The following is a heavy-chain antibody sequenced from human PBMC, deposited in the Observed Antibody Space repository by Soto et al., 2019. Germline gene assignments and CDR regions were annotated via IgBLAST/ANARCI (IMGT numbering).Heavy chain of an antibody. V-gene: IGHV4-59*08. Sequence: PSETLSLTCTVSGGSISSYYWSWIRQPPGKGLEWIGYIHDSGGTHYNPSLKSRVAISVDTSKNQFSLKLSSVTAADTAVYYCARRYGPGFDYWGQGTLVTVSS. D-gene: IGHD4-17*01. CDR3: ARRYGPGFDY. CDR2: IHDSGGT. J-gene: IGHJ4*02. CDR1: GGSISSYY.